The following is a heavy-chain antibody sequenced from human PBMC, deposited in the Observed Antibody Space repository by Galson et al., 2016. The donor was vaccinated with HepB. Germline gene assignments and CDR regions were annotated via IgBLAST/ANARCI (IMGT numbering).Heavy chain of an antibody. D-gene: IGHD3-10*01. J-gene: IGHJ4*02. CDR1: GGSIRSSPYY. CDR3: ARDRDDMGRGVIMD. V-gene: IGHV4-31*03. Sequence: LTCSVSGGSIRSSPYYWTWIRQHPGKGLEWIGYIYHTGSTYYSPSLKSRVTISVDTSKSQFSLKMSSVTAADTGVYFCARDRDDMGRGVIMDGGQGTLVTVSS. CDR2: IYHTGST.